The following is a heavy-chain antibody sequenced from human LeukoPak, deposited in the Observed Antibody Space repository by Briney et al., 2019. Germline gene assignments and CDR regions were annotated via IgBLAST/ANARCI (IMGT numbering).Heavy chain of an antibody. CDR1: GFTFSSYA. Sequence: GGSLRLSCAASGFTFSSYAMSWVRQAPGKGLEWISTISDSGDSTYYADSVKGRCTISRDDSKNTLYLQMNSLRAEDTAVYYCAKGGWLLPYYFDYWGQGTLVTVSS. D-gene: IGHD3-22*01. J-gene: IGHJ4*02. CDR3: AKGGWLLPYYFDY. CDR2: ISDSGDST. V-gene: IGHV3-23*01.